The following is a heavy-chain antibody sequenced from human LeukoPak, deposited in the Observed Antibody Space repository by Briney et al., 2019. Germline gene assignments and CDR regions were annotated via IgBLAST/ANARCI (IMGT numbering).Heavy chain of an antibody. D-gene: IGHD3-3*01. CDR2: FYTGGST. CDR1: GFTVSGSY. J-gene: IGHJ4*02. Sequence: GSLRLSCVASGFTVSGSYMSWVRQAPGKGLEWVSVFYTGGSTFYADSVKGRFTISRDNSKNTLYLQMNSLRAEDTAVYYCARDPSYYDFWSVWGQGTLVTVSS. CDR3: ARDPSYYDFWSV. V-gene: IGHV3-66*02.